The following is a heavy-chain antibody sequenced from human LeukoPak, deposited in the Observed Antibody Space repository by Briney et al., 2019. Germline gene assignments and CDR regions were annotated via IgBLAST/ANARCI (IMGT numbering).Heavy chain of an antibody. CDR1: GFTVSSNY. Sequence: GGSLRLSCVVSGFTVSSNYMSWFRQAPGKGLEWVAVIWYDGSNKYYADSVKGRFTISRDNSKNTLYLQMNSLRAEDTAVYYCARDHRPYYDILTGYYDYWGQGTLVTVSP. D-gene: IGHD3-9*01. V-gene: IGHV3-33*08. J-gene: IGHJ4*02. CDR3: ARDHRPYYDILTGYYDY. CDR2: IWYDGSNK.